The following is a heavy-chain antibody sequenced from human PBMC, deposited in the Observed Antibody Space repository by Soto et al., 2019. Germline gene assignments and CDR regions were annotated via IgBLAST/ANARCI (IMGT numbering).Heavy chain of an antibody. CDR3: ARAGFSIDSSPIDY. Sequence: QVQLQESGPGLVKPSGTLSLTCAVSGGSISSSNWWSWVRQPPGKGLEWIGEIYHSGSTNFNPSLKSRVTISVDNSKNQFSLKLRSLTAADTAVYYCARAGFSIDSSPIDYWGQGTLVTVSS. J-gene: IGHJ4*02. CDR2: IYHSGST. V-gene: IGHV4-4*02. D-gene: IGHD6-6*01. CDR1: GGSISSSNW.